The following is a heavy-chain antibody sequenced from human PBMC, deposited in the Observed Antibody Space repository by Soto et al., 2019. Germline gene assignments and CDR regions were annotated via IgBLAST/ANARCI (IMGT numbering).Heavy chain of an antibody. D-gene: IGHD4-17*01. CDR1: GFTFSSYS. CDR3: ARGPIYGDYVYFDY. J-gene: IGHJ4*02. V-gene: IGHV3-48*01. Sequence: GGPLRLSCAASGFTFSSYSMNWVSQAPGKGLEWVSYISSSSSTIYYADSVKGRFTISRDNAKNSLYLQMNSLRAEDTAVYYCARGPIYGDYVYFDYWGQGTLVTVSS. CDR2: ISSSSSTI.